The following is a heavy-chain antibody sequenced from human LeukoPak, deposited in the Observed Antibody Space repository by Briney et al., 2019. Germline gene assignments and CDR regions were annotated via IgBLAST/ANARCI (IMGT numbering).Heavy chain of an antibody. J-gene: IGHJ4*02. CDR1: GYTFTGYY. CDR3: ARAPIIVVVFTPRLDF. CDR2: INPNTGGT. D-gene: IGHD3-22*01. V-gene: IGHV1-2*02. Sequence: EASVKVSCKTSGYTFTGYYMHWVRQAPGQGLERMLWINPNTGGTNYAQKFQGRVTMTSDTSIITAYMELSSLKSDDTAMYYCARAPIIVVVFTPRLDFWGQGTLVTVSS.